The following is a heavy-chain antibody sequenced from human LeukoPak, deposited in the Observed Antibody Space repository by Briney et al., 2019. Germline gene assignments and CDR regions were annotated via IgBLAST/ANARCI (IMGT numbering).Heavy chain of an antibody. V-gene: IGHV3-7*01. CDR3: ARVASSGLFWFGDQVGDWFDP. CDR2: IKQDGSEK. CDR1: GFTFSNYW. Sequence: GGSLRLSCAASGFTFSNYWMSWVRQAPGKGLEWVANIKQDGSEKYYVDSVKGRFTISRDNAKNSLYLQMNSLRAEDTAVYYCARVASSGLFWFGDQVGDWFDPWGQGTLVTVSS. D-gene: IGHD3-10*01. J-gene: IGHJ5*02.